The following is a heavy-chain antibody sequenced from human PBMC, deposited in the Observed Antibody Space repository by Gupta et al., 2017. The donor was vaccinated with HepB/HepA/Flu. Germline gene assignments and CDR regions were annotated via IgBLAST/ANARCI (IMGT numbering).Heavy chain of an antibody. CDR3: ARGSGSTTRAWDI. J-gene: IGHJ3*02. CDR2: IKQDGSEK. CDR1: GFTFSSHW. D-gene: IGHD2/OR15-2a*01. V-gene: IGHV3-7*01. Sequence: EVQLVESGGGLVQPGGSLRLSCAASGFTFSSHWMNWVRQAPGKGLEWVANIKQDGSEKKYVDSVKGRFTISGDNAKDSLYLQMDSLRAEDTAVDYCARGSGSTTRAWDIWGQGTMVTVSS.